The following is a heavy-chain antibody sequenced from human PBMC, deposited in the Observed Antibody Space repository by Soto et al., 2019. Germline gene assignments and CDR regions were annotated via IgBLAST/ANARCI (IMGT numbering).Heavy chain of an antibody. Sequence: SETLSLTCIVSGGSINGYNWSWIRQPAGKGLEWIGRTGSINYNPSLKSRVTMSVDTSKNQFSLKLDSVTAADTAVYYCAGDSHNDTGRSFDYWGPGTLVTVSS. D-gene: IGHD1-1*01. CDR3: AGDSHNDTGRSFDY. V-gene: IGHV4-4*07. CDR2: TGSI. J-gene: IGHJ4*02. CDR1: GGSINGYN.